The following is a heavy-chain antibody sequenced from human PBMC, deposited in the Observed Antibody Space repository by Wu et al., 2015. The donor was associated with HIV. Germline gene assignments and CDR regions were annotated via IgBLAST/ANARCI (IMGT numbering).Heavy chain of an antibody. V-gene: IGHV1-69*05. CDR2: IIPIFGTA. J-gene: IGHJ4*02. CDR1: GGTFSSYA. D-gene: IGHD3-22*01. CDR3: ATPDAYYYDSSGRFLLDY. Sequence: QVQLVQSGAEVKKPGSSVKVSCKASGGTFSSYAISWVRQAPGQGLEWMGGIIPIFGTANYAQKFQGRVTITTDESTSTAYMELSSLRSEDTAVYYCATPDAYYYDSSGRFLLDYWGQGTLVTVSS.